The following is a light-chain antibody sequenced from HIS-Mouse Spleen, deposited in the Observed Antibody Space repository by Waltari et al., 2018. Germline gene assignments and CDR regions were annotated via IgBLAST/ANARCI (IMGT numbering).Light chain of an antibody. CDR3: SSYAGSNNF. CDR1: SSDVGGYNY. CDR2: EVS. J-gene: IGLJ1*01. Sequence: TSSDVGGYNYVSWYQQHPGKAPKLMIYEVSKRPSGVPDRFSGSKSGNTASLTVSGLQAEDEADYYCSSYAGSNNFFGTGTKVTVL. V-gene: IGLV2-8*01.